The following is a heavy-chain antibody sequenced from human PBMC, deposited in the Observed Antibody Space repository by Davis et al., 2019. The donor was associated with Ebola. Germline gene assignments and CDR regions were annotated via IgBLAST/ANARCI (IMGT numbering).Heavy chain of an antibody. V-gene: IGHV3-11*04. J-gene: IGHJ1*01. Sequence: GESLKISCAASGFTFGDYYMNWIRQAPGKGLEWVSYISSTGSTTYYADSVKGRFTISRDNAKNALYLQMNSLRDEDTAVYYCARMAAAGRISITGEYFQHWGQGTLVTVSS. CDR3: ARMAAAGRISITGEYFQH. CDR1: GFTFGDYY. CDR2: ISSTGSTT. D-gene: IGHD6-13*01.